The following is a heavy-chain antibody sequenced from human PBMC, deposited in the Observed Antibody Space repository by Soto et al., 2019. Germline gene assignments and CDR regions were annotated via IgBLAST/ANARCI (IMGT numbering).Heavy chain of an antibody. D-gene: IGHD5-18*01. CDR1: GYTFTSYG. V-gene: IGHV1-18*01. CDR2: ISAYNGNT. J-gene: IGHJ6*02. CDR3: TTGAAMVQSCYYYYGMDV. Sequence: GASVKVSCKASGYTFTSYGISWVRQAPGQGLEWMGWISAYNGNTNYAQKLQGRVTMTTDTSTSTAYMELRSLKTEDTAVYYCTTGAAMVQSCYYYYGMDVWGQGTTVTV.